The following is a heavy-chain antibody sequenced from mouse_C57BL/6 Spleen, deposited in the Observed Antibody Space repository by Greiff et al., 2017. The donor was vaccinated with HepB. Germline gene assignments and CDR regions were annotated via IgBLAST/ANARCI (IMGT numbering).Heavy chain of an antibody. D-gene: IGHD1-1*01. CDR2: IDPEDGET. V-gene: IGHV14-2*01. Sequence: VQLKESGAELVKPGASVKLSCTASGFNITDYYMHWVKQRTEQGLEWIGRIDPEDGETKYAPKFQGKATITADTSSNTAYLQLSSLTSEDTAVYYCPITTVVADYAMDYWGQGTSVTVSS. CDR3: PITTVVADYAMDY. CDR1: GFNITDYY. J-gene: IGHJ4*01.